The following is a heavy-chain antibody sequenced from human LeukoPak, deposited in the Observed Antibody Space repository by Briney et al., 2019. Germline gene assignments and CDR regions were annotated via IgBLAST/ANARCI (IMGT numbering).Heavy chain of an antibody. D-gene: IGHD3-16*01. CDR2: IYTGGTT. Sequence: AGGSLRLSCAASGFTVSGTHMSWVRQAPGKGLEWVSAIYTGGTTYYSDSVEGRFTISRDKSKNTLYLQMDGLRVEDTAVYYCARDQATSGGGLDSWGQGTLVTVSS. V-gene: IGHV3-53*01. CDR3: ARDQATSGGGLDS. J-gene: IGHJ4*02. CDR1: GFTVSGTH.